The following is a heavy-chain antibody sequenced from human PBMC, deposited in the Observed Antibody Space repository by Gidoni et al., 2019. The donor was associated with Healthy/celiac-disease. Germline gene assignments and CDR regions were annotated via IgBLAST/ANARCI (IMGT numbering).Heavy chain of an antibody. J-gene: IGHJ4*02. D-gene: IGHD5-12*01. CDR1: GFTFSSYS. V-gene: IGHV3-21*01. CDR2: ISSSSSYI. Sequence: EVQLVESGGGLVKPGGSLRLSCAASGFTFSSYSMNWVRQAPGKGLGWVSSISSSSSYIYYADSVKGRFTISRDNAKNSLYLQMNSLRAEDTAVYYCARDGTYVDIVATRAFDYWGQGTLVTVSS. CDR3: ARDGTYVDIVATRAFDY.